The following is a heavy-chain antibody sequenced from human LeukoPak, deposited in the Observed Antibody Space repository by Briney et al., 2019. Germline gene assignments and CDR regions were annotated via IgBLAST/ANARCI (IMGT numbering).Heavy chain of an antibody. V-gene: IGHV4-30-2*01. D-gene: IGHD2-21*02. Sequence: PSETLSLTCAVSGGSISSGGYSWSWIRQPPGKGLEWIGYIYHSGSTYYNPSLKSRVTISVDRSKNQFSLKLSSVAAADTAVYYCARVHTANRLDCSFDYWGQGTLVTVSS. CDR3: ARVHTANRLDCSFDY. J-gene: IGHJ4*02. CDR1: GGSISSGGYS. CDR2: IYHSGST.